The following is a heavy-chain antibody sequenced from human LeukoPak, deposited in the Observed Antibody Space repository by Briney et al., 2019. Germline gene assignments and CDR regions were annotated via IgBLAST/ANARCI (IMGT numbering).Heavy chain of an antibody. V-gene: IGHV4-39*01. CDR2: IYYSGST. CDR3: ARVDYSNYGWFDP. Sequence: PSETLSLTCTVSGGSISSSSYYWGWLRQPPGRGLEWIGSIYYSGSTYYNPSLKSRVTISVDTSKNQFSLKLSSVTAADTAVYYCARVDYSNYGWFDPWGQGTLVTVSS. J-gene: IGHJ5*02. D-gene: IGHD4-11*01. CDR1: GGSISSSSYY.